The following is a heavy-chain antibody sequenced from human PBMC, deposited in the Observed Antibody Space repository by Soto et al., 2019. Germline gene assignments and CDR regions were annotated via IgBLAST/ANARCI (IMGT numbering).Heavy chain of an antibody. J-gene: IGHJ4*02. Sequence: QVQLQESGPGLVKPSGTLSLTCAVSGGSISSSNWWSWVRQPPGKGLEWIGEIYHSGSTNYYPSLKSRVTISVDKSKNQFSLKLSSVTAADTAVYYCASLPYYYGSGSYYRGVDYWGQGTLVTVSS. V-gene: IGHV4-4*02. CDR3: ASLPYYYGSGSYYRGVDY. D-gene: IGHD3-10*01. CDR2: IYHSGST. CDR1: GGSISSSNW.